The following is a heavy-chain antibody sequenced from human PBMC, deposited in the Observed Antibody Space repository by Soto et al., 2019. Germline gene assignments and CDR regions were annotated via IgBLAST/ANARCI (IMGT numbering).Heavy chain of an antibody. CDR1: GFAFSFYS. CDR3: AKDGGLVGTPDSFDI. J-gene: IGHJ3*02. CDR2: ISPT. V-gene: IGHV3-23*01. Sequence: GGSLRLSCAASGFAFSFYSMNWVRQAPGKGLEWVSSISPTSYADSVRGRFTISRDDSKNTLYLQMNSLRAEDTAIYYCAKDGGLVGTPDSFDIWGQGTLVTVSS. D-gene: IGHD1-7*01.